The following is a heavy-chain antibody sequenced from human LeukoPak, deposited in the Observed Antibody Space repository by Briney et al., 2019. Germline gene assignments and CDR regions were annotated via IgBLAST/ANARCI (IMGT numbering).Heavy chain of an antibody. D-gene: IGHD6-13*01. CDR3: ARTLRGYSSSWYGYYLDV. CDR1: GGSFSGYY. CDR2: ITHSGST. V-gene: IGHV4-34*01. J-gene: IGHJ6*03. Sequence: PSETLSLTCAVYGGSFSGYYWSWIRQPPGKGLEWIGEITHSGSTNYNPSLKSRVTISVDTSKNQFSLKLGSVTAADTAVYYCARTLRGYSSSWYGYYLDVWGKGTTLTVSS.